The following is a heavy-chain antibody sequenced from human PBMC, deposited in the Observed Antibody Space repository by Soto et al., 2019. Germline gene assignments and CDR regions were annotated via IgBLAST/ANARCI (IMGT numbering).Heavy chain of an antibody. CDR3: ARGDSTDCSNGVCSFFYNHDMDV. CDR2: INPKSGGT. D-gene: IGHD2-8*01. Sequence: ASVKVSCKASGYSFTDYHIHWVRQAPGQVLEWLGRINPKSGGTSTAQKFQGWVTMTTDTSISTASMELTGLTSDDTAIYYCARGDSTDCSNGVCSFFYNHDMDVWGQGTTVTVSS. CDR1: GYSFTDYH. J-gene: IGHJ6*02. V-gene: IGHV1-2*04.